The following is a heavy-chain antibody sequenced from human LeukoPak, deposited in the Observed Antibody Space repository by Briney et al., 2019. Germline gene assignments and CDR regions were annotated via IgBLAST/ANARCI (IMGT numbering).Heavy chain of an antibody. CDR2: ISAYNGNT. V-gene: IGHV1-18*01. CDR3: ASEPDIVVVPAAMVPPNY. CDR1: GYTFTSYG. Sequence: ASVKVSCKASGYTFTSYGISWVRQAPGQGLEWMGWISAYNGNTNYAQKLQGRVTMTTDTSTSTAYMELRSLRSDDTAVYYCASEPDIVVVPAAMVPPNYWGQGTLVTVSS. D-gene: IGHD2-2*01. J-gene: IGHJ4*02.